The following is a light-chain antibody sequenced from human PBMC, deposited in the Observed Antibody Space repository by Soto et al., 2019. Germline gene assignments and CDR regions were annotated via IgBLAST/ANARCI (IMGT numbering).Light chain of an antibody. Sequence: ASVGDRVTITCRASQSISSWLAWYQQKPGKAPKLLIYKASSLESGVPSRFSGSGSGTEFTLTISSLQPDDFATYYCQQYNSYSSTFGQGTKVEIK. CDR3: QQYNSYSST. CDR2: KAS. V-gene: IGKV1-5*03. J-gene: IGKJ1*01. CDR1: QSISSW.